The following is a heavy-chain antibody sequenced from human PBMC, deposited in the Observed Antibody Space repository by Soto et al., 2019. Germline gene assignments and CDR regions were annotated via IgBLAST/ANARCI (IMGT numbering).Heavy chain of an antibody. CDR1: GGTFSSYP. J-gene: IGHJ5*02. V-gene: IGHV1-69*02. D-gene: IGHD6-13*01. CDR3: ARTGIAAAGTFLLGWFDP. CDR2: IIPILGIA. Sequence: QVQLVQSGAEVKKPGSSVKVSCKASGGTFSSYPISWVRQAPGQGLEWMGRIIPILGIANYAQKFQGRVTITADKSTSTAYMELSSLRSEDTAVYYCARTGIAAAGTFLLGWFDPWGQGTLVTVSS.